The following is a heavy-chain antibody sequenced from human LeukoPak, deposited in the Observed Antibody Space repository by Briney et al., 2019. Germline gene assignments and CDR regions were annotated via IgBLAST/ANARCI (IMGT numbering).Heavy chain of an antibody. Sequence: SETLSLTCAVYGVSFSGYYWSWIRQPPGKGLEWIGEINHSGSTNYNPSLKSRVTISVDTSKNQFSLKLSSVTAADTAVYYCASTLNYYDSSGLCYWGQGTLVTVSS. CDR2: INHSGST. J-gene: IGHJ4*02. CDR1: GVSFSGYY. CDR3: ASTLNYYDSSGLCY. D-gene: IGHD3-22*01. V-gene: IGHV4-34*01.